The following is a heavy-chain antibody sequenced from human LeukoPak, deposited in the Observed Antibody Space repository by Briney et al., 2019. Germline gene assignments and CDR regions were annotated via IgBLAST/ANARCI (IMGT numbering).Heavy chain of an antibody. CDR3: ARVVTMVRGVTDTYYFDY. V-gene: IGHV3-21*01. D-gene: IGHD3-10*01. Sequence: GGSLRLSCAASGFTFSSYSMNWVRQAPGKGLEWVSSISSSSSYIYYADSVKGRFTISRDNAKNSLYLQMNSLRAEDTAVYYRARVVTMVRGVTDTYYFDYWGQGTLVTVSS. CDR1: GFTFSSYS. CDR2: ISSSSSYI. J-gene: IGHJ4*02.